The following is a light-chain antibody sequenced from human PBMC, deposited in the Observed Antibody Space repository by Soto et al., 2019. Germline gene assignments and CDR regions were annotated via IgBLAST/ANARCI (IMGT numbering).Light chain of an antibody. Sequence: ENVLTQSPGTLSLSPGDRATLSCRASQSFNSNYLVWYQQKPGQAPRLLIYGASTRATGIPDRFSGSGSGTDFTLTINSLEPEDFAVYCCQRYDNSPLYTFGQGTKLEI. J-gene: IGKJ2*01. CDR1: QSFNSNY. CDR2: GAS. CDR3: QRYDNSPLYT. V-gene: IGKV3-20*01.